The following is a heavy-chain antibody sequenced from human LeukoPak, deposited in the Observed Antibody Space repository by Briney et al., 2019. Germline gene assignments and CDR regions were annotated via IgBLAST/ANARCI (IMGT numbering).Heavy chain of an antibody. CDR3: ARAQNQLLPYYDY. V-gene: IGHV1-69*13. CDR1: GGTFSSYA. Sequence: GASVKVSYKASGGTFSSYAISWVRQAPGQGLEWMGGIIPIFGTANYAQKFQGRVTITADESTSTAYMELSSLRSEDTAVYYCARAQNQLLPYYDYWGQGTLVTVSS. J-gene: IGHJ4*02. CDR2: IIPIFGTA. D-gene: IGHD2-2*01.